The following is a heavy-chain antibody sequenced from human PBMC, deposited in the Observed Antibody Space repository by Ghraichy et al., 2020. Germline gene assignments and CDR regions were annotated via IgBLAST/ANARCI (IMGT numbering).Heavy chain of an antibody. CDR2: INPNSGGT. Sequence: ASVKVSCKASGYTFTGYYMHWVRQAPGQGLEWMGWINPNSGGTNYAQKFQGRVTMTRDTSISTAYMELSRLRSDDTAVYYCARHEFQIDIVVVPAAISGWFDPWGQGTLVTVSS. J-gene: IGHJ5*02. CDR1: GYTFTGYY. D-gene: IGHD2-2*01. CDR3: ARHEFQIDIVVVPAAISGWFDP. V-gene: IGHV1-2*02.